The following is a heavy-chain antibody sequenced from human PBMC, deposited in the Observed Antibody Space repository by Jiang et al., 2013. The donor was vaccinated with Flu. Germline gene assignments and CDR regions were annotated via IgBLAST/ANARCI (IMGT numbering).Heavy chain of an antibody. J-gene: IGHJ4*02. V-gene: IGHV5-10-1*01. Sequence: EWMGRIDPSDSISTTTVLQGHVTISVDKSISTAYLEWASLKASDSAMYYCARRNTGIALAGRGGFDYWGQGTLVTVSS. D-gene: IGHD6-19*01. CDR3: ARRNTGIALAGRGGFDY. CDR2: IDPSDSIS.